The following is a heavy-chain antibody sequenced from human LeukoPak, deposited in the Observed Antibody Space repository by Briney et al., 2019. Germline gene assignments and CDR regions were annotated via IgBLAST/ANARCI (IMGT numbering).Heavy chain of an antibody. J-gene: IGHJ5*02. CDR2: IYYSGST. CDR1: GGSISSSYYY. CDR3: ARREWELTWNWFDP. D-gene: IGHD1-26*01. Sequence: SGTLSLTCTVSGGSISSSYYYWGWIRQPPGKGLEWIGSIYYSGSTYYNPSLKSRVTISVDTSKNQFSLKLSSVTAADTAVYYCARREWELTWNWFDPWGQGTLVTVSS. V-gene: IGHV4-39*01.